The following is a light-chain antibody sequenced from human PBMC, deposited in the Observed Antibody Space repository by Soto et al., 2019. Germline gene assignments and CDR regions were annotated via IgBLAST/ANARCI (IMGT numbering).Light chain of an antibody. CDR3: QSYDSSLISYV. CDR1: SSNIGAGYD. CDR2: GNN. Sequence: QAVVTQPPSVSGAPGQRVTSSCTGSSSNIGAGYDVHWYQQLPGTAPKLLIYGNNNRPSGVPDRFSGSKSGTSASLAITGLQAEDEADYYCQSYDSSLISYVFGTGTKLTVL. J-gene: IGLJ1*01. V-gene: IGLV1-40*01.